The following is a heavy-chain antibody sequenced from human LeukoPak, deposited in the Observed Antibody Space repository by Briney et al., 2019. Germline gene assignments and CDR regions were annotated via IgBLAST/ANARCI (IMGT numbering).Heavy chain of an antibody. CDR3: ARHSIAVSTLNWFDP. CDR1: GGSISSYY. J-gene: IGHJ5*02. V-gene: IGHV4-4*09. D-gene: IGHD2-15*01. CDR2: IYTSGST. Sequence: SETLSLTCTVSGGSISSYYWSWIRQPLGKGLEWIGYIYTSGSTNYNPSLKSRVTISVDTSKNQFSLKLSSVTAADTAVYYCARHSIAVSTLNWFDPWGQGTLVTVSS.